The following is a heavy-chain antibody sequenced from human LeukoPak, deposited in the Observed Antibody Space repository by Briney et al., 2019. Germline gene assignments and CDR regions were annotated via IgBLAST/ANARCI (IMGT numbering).Heavy chain of an antibody. D-gene: IGHD1-7*01. CDR2: ISGRGGST. CDR3: AKGPFPTENYYFDY. CDR1: GFPFSSYA. Sequence: GSVRLSCAASGFPFSSYAMSWVRQAPGEGLEWVSAISGRGGSTFYADSVKGRFTISRDNSKNTLYLQMNSLRAEDTAVYYCAKGPFPTENYYFDYWGQGTLVTVSS. V-gene: IGHV3-23*01. J-gene: IGHJ4*02.